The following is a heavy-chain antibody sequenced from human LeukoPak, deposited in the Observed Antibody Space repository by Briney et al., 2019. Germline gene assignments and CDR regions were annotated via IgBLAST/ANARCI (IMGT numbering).Heavy chain of an antibody. V-gene: IGHV4/OR15-8*02. Sequence: PSETLSLTCGVSGDSITTTNYVSWVRQSPGRGLEWIGEISLSGYTGFNPSLRGRATMSLDESRNHLSLTLTSVTSADTAIYYCSRESGPYSPFGHWGQGILVTVTT. CDR1: GDSITTTNY. CDR2: ISLSGYT. CDR3: SRESGPYSPFGH. D-gene: IGHD1-26*01. J-gene: IGHJ4*02.